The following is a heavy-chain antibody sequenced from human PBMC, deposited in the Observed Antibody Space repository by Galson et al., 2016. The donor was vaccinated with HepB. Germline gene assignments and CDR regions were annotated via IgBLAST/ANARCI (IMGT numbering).Heavy chain of an antibody. J-gene: IGHJ4*02. CDR1: GGSIRSYY. Sequence: SETLSLTCTVSGGSIRSYYRSWIRQPPGKGLEWIGHIYYSGSTNYNPSLKSRVTISVDTSKNQFSLKVSSVTAADTAVYYCARGGGRGGSDYWGQGTLVTVTS. V-gene: IGHV4-59*01. CDR2: IYYSGST. CDR3: ARGGGRGGSDY. D-gene: IGHD1-26*01.